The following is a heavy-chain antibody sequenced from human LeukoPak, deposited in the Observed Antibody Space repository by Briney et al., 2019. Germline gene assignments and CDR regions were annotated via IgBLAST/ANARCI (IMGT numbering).Heavy chain of an antibody. CDR2: ISSSSTI. CDR3: ARGRYYMDV. CDR1: GLTFSSYS. Sequence: PGGSLRLSCAASGLTFSSYSMNWVRQAPGKGLEWVSYISSSSTIYYADSVKGRFTISRDNAKNSLYLQMNSLRAEDTAVYYCARGRYYMDVWGKGTTVTVSS. V-gene: IGHV3-48*01. J-gene: IGHJ6*03.